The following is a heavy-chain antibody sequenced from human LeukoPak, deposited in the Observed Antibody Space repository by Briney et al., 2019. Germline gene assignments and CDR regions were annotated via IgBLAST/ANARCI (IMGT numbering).Heavy chain of an antibody. CDR2: ISGGGGST. Sequence: PGGSLRLSCAASGFTFSSYAMSWVRQAPGKGLEWVSVISGGGGSTYYADSVKGRFTISRDNAKNSLFLQMNSLRVEDTAVYYCARDNSAERGQQLANWGQGTLVTVSS. CDR3: ARDNSAERGQQLAN. J-gene: IGHJ4*02. CDR1: GFTFSSYA. D-gene: IGHD6-13*01. V-gene: IGHV3-23*01.